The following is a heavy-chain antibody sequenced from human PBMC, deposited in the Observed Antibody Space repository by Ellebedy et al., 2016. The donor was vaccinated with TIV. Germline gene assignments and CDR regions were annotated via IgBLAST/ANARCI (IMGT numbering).Heavy chain of an antibody. CDR2: IHRSGMT. CDR3: GRCSWEFGGVPPPLDY. J-gene: IGHJ4*02. V-gene: IGHV4-34*10. CDR1: AASFGAYH. D-gene: IGHD3-16*01. Sequence: MPSETLSLTCTLSAASFGAYHSSWFRPSPGTVLEWIGEIHRSGMTAYNPSLKSRINISVDTSNNLFSLRLKSVTAADTAVYYCGRCSWEFGGVPPPLDYWGQGTLVTVAS.